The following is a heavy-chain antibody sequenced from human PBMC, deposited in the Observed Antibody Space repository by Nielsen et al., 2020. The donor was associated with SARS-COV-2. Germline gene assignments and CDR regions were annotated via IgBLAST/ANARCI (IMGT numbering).Heavy chain of an antibody. J-gene: IGHJ6*02. Sequence: WVRQAPGQGLEWMGWISAYNGKTNYAQNFQGRVTMTTDRFTSTAYMELRSLSPDDTAVYYCARDSPYGWGNVHYLYGTDVRGQGTTVTVSS. V-gene: IGHV1-18*01. D-gene: IGHD3-10*01. CDR2: ISAYNGKT. CDR3: ARDSPYGWGNVHYLYGTDV.